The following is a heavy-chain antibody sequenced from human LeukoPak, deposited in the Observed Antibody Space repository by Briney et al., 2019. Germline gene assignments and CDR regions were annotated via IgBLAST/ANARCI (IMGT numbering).Heavy chain of an antibody. V-gene: IGHV4-39*02. J-gene: IGHJ4*02. CDR3: ARDQRGSHYSFFDY. CDR2: IYYSGST. D-gene: IGHD1-26*01. Sequence: SETLSLTCTVSGGSISSSSYYWGWIRQPPGKGLEWIGSIYYSGSTYYNPSLKSRVTISVDTSKNQFSLKLSSVTAADTAVYYCARDQRGSHYSFFDYWGQGTLVTVSS. CDR1: GGSISSSSYY.